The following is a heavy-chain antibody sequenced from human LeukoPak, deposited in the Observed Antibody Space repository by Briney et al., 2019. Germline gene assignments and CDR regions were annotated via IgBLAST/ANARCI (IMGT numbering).Heavy chain of an antibody. CDR2: IHHSGST. V-gene: IGHV4-34*01. D-gene: IGHD1-20*01. CDR3: ARGGRITTVVGYNYFDP. Sequence: KPSETLSLTCAVYGGSFSGYYWSWIRQPPGKGLEWIGNIHHSGSTYYSPSLKSRVTISVDTSKNQFSLKLSSVTAADTALYYCARGGRITTVVGYNYFDPWGQGTLVTVSS. J-gene: IGHJ5*02. CDR1: GGSFSGYY.